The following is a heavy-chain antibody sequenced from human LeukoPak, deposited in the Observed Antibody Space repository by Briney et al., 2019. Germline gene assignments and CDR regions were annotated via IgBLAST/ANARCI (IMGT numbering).Heavy chain of an antibody. V-gene: IGHV4-59*01. Sequence: SETLSLTCTVSGGSISSYDWSWIRQPPGKGLEWIGYIYYSGSTNYNPSLKSRVTISVDTSKNQFSLKLSSVTAADTAVYYCARLYGSGSYYIDYWGQGTLVTVSS. J-gene: IGHJ4*02. CDR2: IYYSGST. CDR1: GGSISSYD. D-gene: IGHD3-10*01. CDR3: ARLYGSGSYYIDY.